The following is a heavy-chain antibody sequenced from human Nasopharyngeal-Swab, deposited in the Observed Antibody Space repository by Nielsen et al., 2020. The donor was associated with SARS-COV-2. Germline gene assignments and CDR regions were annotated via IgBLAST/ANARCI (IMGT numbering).Heavy chain of an antibody. CDR3: ARDRHCSSTSCYLPWFDP. CDR2: ISISGSTI. CDR1: GFTFRDYY. V-gene: IGHV3-11*04. Sequence: GGSLRPSCAASGFTFRDYYMSWIRQAPGKGLEWVSYISISGSTIYYADSVKGRFTISRNNAKNSLYLQMTSLRAEDTAVYYCARDRHCSSTSCYLPWFDPWGQGTLVTVSS. J-gene: IGHJ5*02. D-gene: IGHD2-2*01.